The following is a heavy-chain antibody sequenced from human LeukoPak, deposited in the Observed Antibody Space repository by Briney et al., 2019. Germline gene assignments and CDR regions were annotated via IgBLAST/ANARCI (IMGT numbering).Heavy chain of an antibody. Sequence: SVKVSCKASGGTFSSYAISWVRQAPGQGLEWMGGIIPIFGTANYAQKFQGRVTITADESTSTAYMELSSLRSEDTAVYYCAREEVYCSSTSCYVPWGQGTLVTVSS. D-gene: IGHD2-2*01. V-gene: IGHV1-69*13. CDR1: GGTFSSYA. J-gene: IGHJ5*02. CDR2: IIPIFGTA. CDR3: AREEVYCSSTSCYVP.